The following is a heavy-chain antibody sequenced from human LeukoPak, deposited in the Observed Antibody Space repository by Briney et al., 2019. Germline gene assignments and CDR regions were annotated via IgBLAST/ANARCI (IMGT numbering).Heavy chain of an antibody. CDR3: TKGRGDSSGWRFDY. J-gene: IGHJ4*02. CDR2: ITGSGGST. CDR1: GFTFTNYA. V-gene: IGHV3-23*01. Sequence: GGSLRLSCAASGFTFTNYAMTWVRQAPGKGLEWVSAITGSGGSTYYADPVKGRFTISRDNSNNTLYLQMGSLRADDTAVYYCTKGRGDSSGWRFDYWGQGTLVTVSS. D-gene: IGHD6-19*01.